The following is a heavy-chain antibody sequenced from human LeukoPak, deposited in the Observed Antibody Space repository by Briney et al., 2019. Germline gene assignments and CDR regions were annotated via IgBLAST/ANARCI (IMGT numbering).Heavy chain of an antibody. J-gene: IGHJ5*02. D-gene: IGHD1-26*01. CDR2: INHSGST. CDR1: GWSFSSYY. CDR3: HCEEVVGANWFDP. Sequence: PSETLSLTCAVYGWSFSSYYWSWIRQPPGKGREWIGEINHSGSTNYNPSLKSRVTISVDTSKNQFSLKLSSVPDADTAVYYCHCEEVVGANWFDPWGQGTLVTVSS. V-gene: IGHV4-34*01.